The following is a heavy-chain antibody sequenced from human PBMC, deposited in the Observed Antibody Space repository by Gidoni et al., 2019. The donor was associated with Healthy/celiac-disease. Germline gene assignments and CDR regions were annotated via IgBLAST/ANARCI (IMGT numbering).Heavy chain of an antibody. CDR2: ISSSSSYI. V-gene: IGHV3-21*01. CDR3: ARVPEWDHYFDY. CDR1: GFTFSSYS. D-gene: IGHD1-26*01. J-gene: IGHJ4*02. Sequence: EVQLVESGGGLVTPGGSLSLSCAASGFTFSSYSMNWVRQAPGKGLEWVSSISSSSSYIYYADSVKGRFTISRDNAKNSLYLQMNSLRAEDTAVYYCARVPEWDHYFDYWGQGTLVTVSS.